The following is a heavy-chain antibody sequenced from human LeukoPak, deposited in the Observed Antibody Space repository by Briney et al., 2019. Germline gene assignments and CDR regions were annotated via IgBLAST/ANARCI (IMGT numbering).Heavy chain of an antibody. V-gene: IGHV7-4-1*02. Sequence: ASVKVSCKASGCTFTSYAMNWVRQAPGQGLEWMGWINTNTGNPTYAQGFTGRFVFSLDTSVSTAYLQISSLKAEDTAVYYCAREGGIVVVADPYYGMDVWGQGTTVTVSS. J-gene: IGHJ6*02. D-gene: IGHD2-15*01. CDR1: GCTFTSYA. CDR2: INTNTGNP. CDR3: AREGGIVVVADPYYGMDV.